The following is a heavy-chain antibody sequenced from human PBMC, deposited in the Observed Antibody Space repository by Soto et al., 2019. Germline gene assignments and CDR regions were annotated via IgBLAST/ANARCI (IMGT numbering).Heavy chain of an antibody. CDR1: GFTFSSYS. CDR3: ARGEYSSQGHFDY. J-gene: IGHJ4*02. CDR2: ISSSSSYI. Sequence: EVQLVESGGGLVKPGGSLRLSCAASGFTFSSYSMNWVRQAPGKGLEWVSSISSSSSYIYYADSVKGRFTISRDNAKNSLYLQMNSLRAEDTAVYYCARGEYSSQGHFDYWGQGTLVTVSS. V-gene: IGHV3-21*01. D-gene: IGHD6-6*01.